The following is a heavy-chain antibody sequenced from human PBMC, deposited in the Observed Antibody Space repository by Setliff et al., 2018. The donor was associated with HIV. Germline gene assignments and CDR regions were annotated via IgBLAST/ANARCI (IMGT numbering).Heavy chain of an antibody. J-gene: IGHJ3*01. D-gene: IGHD3-9*01. CDR1: GFSLTTSGMS. Sequence: SGPTLVNPTQTLTLTCTVSGFSLTTSGMSVNWIRQPPGKGLEWIGYIYTSGSTNYNPSLKSRVTISLDTSGNQFSLKLNSVTGADTAVYYCAKISPRGYSDITTGRLTDPFDVWGPGTMVTVSS. V-gene: IGHV4-61*08. CDR2: IYTSGST. CDR3: AKISPRGYSDITTGRLTDPFDV.